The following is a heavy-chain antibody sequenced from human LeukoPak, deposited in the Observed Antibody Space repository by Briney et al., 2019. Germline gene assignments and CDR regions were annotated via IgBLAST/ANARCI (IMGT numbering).Heavy chain of an antibody. Sequence: GASVRVSCKASGYTFTGYYMHWVRQAPGQGLEWMGWINPNSGGTNYAQKFQGRVTMTRDTSISTAYMELSRLRSDDTAVYYCARAPSIAVAGLLNWFDPWGQGTLVTVSS. CDR3: ARAPSIAVAGLLNWFDP. CDR2: INPNSGGT. CDR1: GYTFTGYY. D-gene: IGHD6-19*01. J-gene: IGHJ5*02. V-gene: IGHV1-2*02.